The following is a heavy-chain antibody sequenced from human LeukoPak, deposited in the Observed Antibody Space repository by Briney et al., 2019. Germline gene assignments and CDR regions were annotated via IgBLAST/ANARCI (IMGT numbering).Heavy chain of an antibody. Sequence: PGGSLRLSCAASGFTFSSYAMHWVRQAPGKGLEWVAVISYDGSNKYYADSVKGRFTISRDNSKNTLYLQMNSLRAEDTAVYYCARGPDIVVVPAAIDSGWFDPWGQGTLVTVSS. V-gene: IGHV3-30-3*01. J-gene: IGHJ5*02. D-gene: IGHD2-2*01. CDR3: ARGPDIVVVPAAIDSGWFDP. CDR2: ISYDGSNK. CDR1: GFTFSSYA.